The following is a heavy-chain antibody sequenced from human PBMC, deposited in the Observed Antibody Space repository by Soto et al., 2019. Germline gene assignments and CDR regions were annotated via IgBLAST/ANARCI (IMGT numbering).Heavy chain of an antibody. CDR1: GFTFSSYS. Sequence: PGGSLRLSCAASGFTFSSYSMNWVRQAPGKGLEWVSSICSISSFIYYADSVKGRFTISRDNAKNSLYLQMNSLRAEDTAVYYCARIFPWYYDSSGHLDYGMDVWGQGTTVTVSS. J-gene: IGHJ6*02. D-gene: IGHD3-22*01. CDR3: ARIFPWYYDSSGHLDYGMDV. CDR2: ICSISSFI. V-gene: IGHV3-21*01.